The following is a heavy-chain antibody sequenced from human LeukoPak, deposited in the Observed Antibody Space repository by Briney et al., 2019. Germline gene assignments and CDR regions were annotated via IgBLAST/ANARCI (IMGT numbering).Heavy chain of an antibody. D-gene: IGHD3-22*01. J-gene: IGHJ3*02. CDR3: ARDQQYYYDSSGLPRYAFDI. V-gene: IGHV1-46*01. Sequence: ASVKVSCKASGYTFTSYYMHWVRQAPGQGLEWMGIINPSGGGTSYAQKFQGRVTMTRDMSTSTVYMELSSLRSEDTAVYYCARDQQYYYDSSGLPRYAFDIWGQGTMVTVSS. CDR1: GYTFTSYY. CDR2: INPSGGGT.